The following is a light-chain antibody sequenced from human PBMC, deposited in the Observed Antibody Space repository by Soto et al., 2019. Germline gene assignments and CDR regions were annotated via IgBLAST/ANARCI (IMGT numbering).Light chain of an antibody. V-gene: IGLV9-49*01. J-gene: IGLJ2*01. CDR3: GADHGSGSNFVV. Sequence: QSVLTQPPSASASLGASVTLTCTLSSGYSNYKVDWYQQRPGKGPRFVMRVGTGGMVGSKGDGIPDRFSVFGSGLNRYLTIKNIQEEDESDYHCGADHGSGSNFVVFGGGTKLTVL. CDR1: SGYSNYK. CDR2: VGTGGMVG.